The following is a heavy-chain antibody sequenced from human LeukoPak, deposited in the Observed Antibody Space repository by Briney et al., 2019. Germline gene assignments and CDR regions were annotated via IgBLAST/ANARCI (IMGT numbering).Heavy chain of an antibody. CDR3: ARLGRHYYDSSGYYHKYFDY. D-gene: IGHD3-22*01. V-gene: IGHV1-69*05. Sequence: GASVKVSCKASGGTFSSYAISWVRQAPGQGLEWMGGIIPIFGTANYAQKFQGRVTITTDESTSTAYMELSSLRSEDTAVYYCARLGRHYYDSSGYYHKYFDYWGQGTLVTVSS. CDR2: IIPIFGTA. CDR1: GGTFSSYA. J-gene: IGHJ4*02.